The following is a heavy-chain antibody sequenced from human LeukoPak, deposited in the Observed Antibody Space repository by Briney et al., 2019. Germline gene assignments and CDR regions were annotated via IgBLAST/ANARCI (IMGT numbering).Heavy chain of an antibody. D-gene: IGHD2-15*01. CDR1: GFTFSSYA. CDR3: ARGHRSVVVVAATPFWFDP. J-gene: IGHJ5*02. V-gene: IGHV3-30-3*01. CDR2: ISYDGSNK. Sequence: GGSLRLSCAASGFTFSSYAMHWVRQAPGKGLEWVAVISYDGSNKYYADSVKGRFTISRDNSKNTLYLRMNSLRAEDTAVYYCARGHRSVVVVAATPFWFDPWGQGTLVTVSS.